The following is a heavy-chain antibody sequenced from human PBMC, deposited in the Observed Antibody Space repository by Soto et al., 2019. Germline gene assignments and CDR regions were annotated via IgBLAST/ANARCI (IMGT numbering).Heavy chain of an antibody. CDR1: GYTFTSYA. D-gene: IGHD6-19*01. V-gene: IGHV1-3*01. Sequence: QVQLVQSGAEVKKPGASVKVSCKTSGYTFTSYAVHWARQAPGQRLEWMGWINAGNGNTEYSQKLQGRVAFTRETSASTAHMELSSLRSEDTALYYCVAVDYGDYWGQGTLVTVSS. CDR3: VAVDYGDY. J-gene: IGHJ4*02. CDR2: INAGNGNT.